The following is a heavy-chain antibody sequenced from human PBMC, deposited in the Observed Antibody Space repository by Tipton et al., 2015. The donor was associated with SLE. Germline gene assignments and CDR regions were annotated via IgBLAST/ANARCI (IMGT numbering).Heavy chain of an antibody. D-gene: IGHD6-13*01. Sequence: GSLRLSCAASGFTFDDYTMHWVRQAPGKGLEWVSLISWDGDSTYYADSVKGRFTISRDNSKNSLYLQMNSLRAEDTAVYYCAKGTSYSSSWYNYYYYIDVWGKGTTVTVSS. V-gene: IGHV3-43*01. CDR3: AKGTSYSSSWYNYYYYIDV. CDR1: GFTFDDYT. CDR2: ISWDGDST. J-gene: IGHJ6*03.